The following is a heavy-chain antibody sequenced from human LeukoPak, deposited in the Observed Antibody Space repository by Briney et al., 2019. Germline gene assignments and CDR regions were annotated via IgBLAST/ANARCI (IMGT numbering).Heavy chain of an antibody. CDR3: ARGRRNYGDSQFLDY. J-gene: IGHJ4*02. CDR1: GFTVSTNY. D-gene: IGHD4-17*01. V-gene: IGHV3-53*01. Sequence: GGSLRLSCAASGFTVSTNYMSWVRRAPGKGLEWVSVIYSDGSTYYADSVKGRFTISRDNSKNTLYLQMNSLRVEDTAVYYCARGRRNYGDSQFLDYWGQGILVTVSS. CDR2: IYSDGST.